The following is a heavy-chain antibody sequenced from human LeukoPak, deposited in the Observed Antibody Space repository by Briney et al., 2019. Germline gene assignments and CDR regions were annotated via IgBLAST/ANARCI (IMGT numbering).Heavy chain of an antibody. CDR2: ISWNSGSI. Sequence: PGGSLRLSCAASGFTFDGYAMHWVRQVPGKGLEWVSGISWNSGSIGYADSVKGRFTISRDNAKNSLYLQMNSLRPEDTALYYCAGSIAARRSFDYWGQGTLVTVSS. CDR1: GFTFDGYA. V-gene: IGHV3-9*01. CDR3: AGSIAARRSFDY. J-gene: IGHJ4*02. D-gene: IGHD6-6*01.